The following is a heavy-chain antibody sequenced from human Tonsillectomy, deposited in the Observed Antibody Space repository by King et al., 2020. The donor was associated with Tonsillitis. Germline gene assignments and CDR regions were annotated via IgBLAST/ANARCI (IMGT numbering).Heavy chain of an antibody. V-gene: IGHV4-59*01. CDR1: GGSITHYY. J-gene: IGHJ3*01. D-gene: IGHD2/OR15-2a*01. CDR2: ISYRGST. CDR3: ARLDFKIDAFAV. Sequence: VQLQESGPGLVKPSEALSLTCTVSGGSITHYYWSCIRQPPGKGLQWSGYISYRGSTNYNPSLKSRVTISVDTSKNTFSLMLTSVTAADTAVYFCARLDFKIDAFAVWGQGTTVTVSS.